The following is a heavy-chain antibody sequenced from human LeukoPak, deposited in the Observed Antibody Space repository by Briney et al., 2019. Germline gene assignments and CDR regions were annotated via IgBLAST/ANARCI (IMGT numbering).Heavy chain of an antibody. CDR3: ARGPITMVRGNPKAWFDP. V-gene: IGHV4-38-2*01. D-gene: IGHD3-10*01. CDR1: GYSISSGYY. J-gene: IGHJ5*02. Sequence: PSETLSLTCAVSGYSISSGYYWGWIRQPPGKGLEWIGSIYHSGSTYYNPSLKNRVTISVDTSKNQFSLKLSSVTAADTAVYYCARGPITMVRGNPKAWFDPWGQGTLVTVSS. CDR2: IYHSGST.